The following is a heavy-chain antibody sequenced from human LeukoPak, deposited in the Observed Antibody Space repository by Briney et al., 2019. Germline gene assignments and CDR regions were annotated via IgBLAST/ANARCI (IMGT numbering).Heavy chain of an antibody. D-gene: IGHD2/OR15-2a*01. V-gene: IGHV4-59*08. J-gene: IGHJ4*02. CDR1: GGSISPYY. Sequence: PSETLSLTCTVSGGSISPYYWSWIRQPPGKGLEWIGYFFYIGSTNYNPSLKSRVIISADTSENQISLSLSSVTAADTALYYCAAALKYPNFDYWGQGTLVTVSS. CDR3: AAALKYPNFDY. CDR2: FFYIGST.